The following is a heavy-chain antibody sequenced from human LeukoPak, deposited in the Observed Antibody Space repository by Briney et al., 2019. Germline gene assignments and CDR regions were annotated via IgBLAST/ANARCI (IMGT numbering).Heavy chain of an antibody. V-gene: IGHV3-74*01. J-gene: IGHJ4*02. Sequence: GGSPRLSCAASGFSFTNYWMHWFRQAPGKGLVWVSRIKGDGSSISYADSVEGRFTISRDNAKNTVYLQMNSLRAEDTAVYYCARGGLFAYYLDYWGQGTLVTVSS. D-gene: IGHD3-10*02. CDR3: ARGGLFAYYLDY. CDR2: IKGDGSSI. CDR1: GFSFTNYW.